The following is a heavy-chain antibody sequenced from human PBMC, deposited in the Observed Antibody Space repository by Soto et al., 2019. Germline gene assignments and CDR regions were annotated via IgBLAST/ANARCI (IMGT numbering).Heavy chain of an antibody. CDR1: GYSFTSYW. CDR2: IDPSDSYT. CDR3: ARHWYCSSTSCYTGYYYGMDV. J-gene: IGHJ6*02. D-gene: IGHD2-2*02. Sequence: RESLKISCKGSGYSFTSYWISWVRQMPGKGLEWMGRIDPSDSYTNYSPSFQGHVAISADKSISTAYLQWSSLKASDTAMYYCARHWYCSSTSCYTGYYYGMDVWGQGTTVTVSS. V-gene: IGHV5-10-1*01.